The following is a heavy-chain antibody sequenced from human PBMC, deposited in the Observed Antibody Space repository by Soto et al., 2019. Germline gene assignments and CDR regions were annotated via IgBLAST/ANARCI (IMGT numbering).Heavy chain of an antibody. V-gene: IGHV3-53*02. CDR3: ARAYSSSSWFDP. Sequence: EVQLVETGGGLIQPGGSLRLSCAASEFTVSSNYMTWVRQAPGKGLEWVSFIYSGGNTFYADSVKGRFTISRDNSKNTLYLQLNSLRAEDTAVYYCARAYSSSSWFDPWGQGTLVTVSS. CDR1: EFTVSSNY. J-gene: IGHJ5*02. CDR2: IYSGGNT. D-gene: IGHD6-6*01.